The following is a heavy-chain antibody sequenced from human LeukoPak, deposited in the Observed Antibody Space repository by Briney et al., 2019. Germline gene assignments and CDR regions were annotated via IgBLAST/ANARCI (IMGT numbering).Heavy chain of an antibody. J-gene: IGHJ4*02. D-gene: IGHD3-9*01. Sequence: NPGGSLRLSCTTSGFTFGDYSMSWFRQAPGKGLEWVGFIRSKGYGGTAEYAASVKGRFTISRDDSNSIAYLQMDSLKTEDTAVYYCTREIRYFDCFQADYWGQGTLVTVSS. V-gene: IGHV3-49*05. CDR3: TREIRYFDCFQADY. CDR1: GFTFGDYS. CDR2: IRSKGYGGTA.